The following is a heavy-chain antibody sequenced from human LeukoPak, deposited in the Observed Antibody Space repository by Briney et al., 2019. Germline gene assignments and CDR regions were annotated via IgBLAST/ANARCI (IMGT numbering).Heavy chain of an antibody. CDR2: ISGSGGST. CDR3: AKDGRPMVRGVIGYYFDY. Sequence: GGSLRLSCAASGFTFSSYAMTWVRQAPGKGLEWVSAISGSGGSTYYADSVKGRFTISRDNSKNTLYLQMNSLRAEDTAVYYCAKDGRPMVRGVIGYYFDYWGQGTLVTVSS. CDR1: GFTFSSYA. J-gene: IGHJ4*02. D-gene: IGHD3-10*01. V-gene: IGHV3-23*01.